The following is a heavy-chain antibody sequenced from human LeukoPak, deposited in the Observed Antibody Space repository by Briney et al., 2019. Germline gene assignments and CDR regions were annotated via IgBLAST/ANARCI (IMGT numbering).Heavy chain of an antibody. J-gene: IGHJ4*02. V-gene: IGHV5-51*01. CDR1: GYSFTSYW. Sequence: GESLKISCQGSGYSFTSYWIGWVRQMPGKGLEWMGIIYPGDSDTRYSPSFQGQVTISADKSISTAYLQWSSLKASDTAMYCCARPREMANDNYFDYWGQGTLVTVSS. D-gene: IGHD5-24*01. CDR3: ARPREMANDNYFDY. CDR2: IYPGDSDT.